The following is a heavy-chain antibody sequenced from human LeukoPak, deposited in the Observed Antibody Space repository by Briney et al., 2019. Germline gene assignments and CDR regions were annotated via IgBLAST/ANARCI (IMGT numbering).Heavy chain of an antibody. J-gene: IGHJ4*02. Sequence: GGSLRLSCAASGFTFSSYGMRWVRQAPGKGLEWVAVISDDGSNKYYADSVKGRFTISRDNSKNTLYLQMNSLRAEDTAVYYCAKSRSGGSSGWYMDYWGQGTLVTVSS. CDR3: AKSRSGGSSGWYMDY. CDR2: ISDDGSNK. D-gene: IGHD6-19*01. V-gene: IGHV3-30*18. CDR1: GFTFSSYG.